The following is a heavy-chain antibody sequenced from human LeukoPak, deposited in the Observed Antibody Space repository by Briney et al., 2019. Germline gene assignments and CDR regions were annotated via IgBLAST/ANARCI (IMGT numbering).Heavy chain of an antibody. CDR1: GFTFSSSF. CDR3: VRDLRIPVAA. Sequence: GGSLRLSCEASGFTFSSSFMSWVRQAPGKGLEWVSSFSDIAYYADSVKGRFTISRDNAKNSLYLQMNSLRAEDTAVYYCVRDLRIPVAAWGQGTLVTVSS. V-gene: IGHV3-69-1*01. J-gene: IGHJ5*02. D-gene: IGHD6-19*01. CDR2: SFSDIA.